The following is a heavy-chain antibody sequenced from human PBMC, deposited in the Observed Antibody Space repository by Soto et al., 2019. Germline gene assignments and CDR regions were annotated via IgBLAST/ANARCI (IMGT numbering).Heavy chain of an antibody. D-gene: IGHD3-16*02. CDR3: AKASSYEYVWGSYRYYFNS. Sequence: VGSLRLSCEASGFPFSSYAMSWVRQAPGKGLQWVSGISGSGDRTHYVDSVKGRFTISRDNSKNTVYLQMNSLRAEDTAVYYCAKASSYEYVWGSYRYYFNSWGQGTLVTVSS. V-gene: IGHV3-23*01. CDR1: GFPFSSYA. CDR2: ISGSGDRT. J-gene: IGHJ4*02.